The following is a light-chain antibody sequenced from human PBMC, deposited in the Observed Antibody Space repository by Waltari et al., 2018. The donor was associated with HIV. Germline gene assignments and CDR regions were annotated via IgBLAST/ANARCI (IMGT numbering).Light chain of an antibody. Sequence: DIQMTQSPSSVSASVGDTVTISCRASQAFSTWIAWYQQKPGRAPKLLIYSASTLHGGVPSRFSGSGAGPDFTLTISNLQPEDFANYYCQRANTSPSFGGGTKVEIK. CDR2: SAS. CDR3: QRANTSPS. J-gene: IGKJ4*02. V-gene: IGKV1-12*02. CDR1: QAFSTW.